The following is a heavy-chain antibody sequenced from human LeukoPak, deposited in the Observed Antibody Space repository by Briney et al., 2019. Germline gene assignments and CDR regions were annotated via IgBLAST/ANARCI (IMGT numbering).Heavy chain of an antibody. Sequence: SETLSLTCTVSGGSISSSSYYWGWIRQPPGKGLEWIGTIFYSGSTYYNPSLKSRVTVSVDTSKNQFSLKLSSVTAADTAVYYCARGEIGNCSGGSCLNWFDPWGQGTLVTVSS. CDR3: ARGEIGNCSGGSCLNWFDP. CDR2: IFYSGST. V-gene: IGHV4-39*07. D-gene: IGHD2-15*01. J-gene: IGHJ5*02. CDR1: GGSISSSSYY.